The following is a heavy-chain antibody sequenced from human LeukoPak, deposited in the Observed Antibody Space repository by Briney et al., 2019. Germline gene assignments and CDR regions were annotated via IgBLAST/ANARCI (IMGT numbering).Heavy chain of an antibody. CDR2: MNPNSGNT. J-gene: IGHJ4*02. V-gene: IGHV1-8*03. Sequence: ASVKVSCKASGYTFTSYDINWVRQATGQGLEWMGWMNPNSGNTGYAQKFQGRVTITRNTSISTAYMELSSLRSEDTAVYYCARGYQTYYYDSSGLEPLDYWGQGTLVTVSS. CDR3: ARGYQTYYYDSSGLEPLDY. D-gene: IGHD3-22*01. CDR1: GYTFTSYD.